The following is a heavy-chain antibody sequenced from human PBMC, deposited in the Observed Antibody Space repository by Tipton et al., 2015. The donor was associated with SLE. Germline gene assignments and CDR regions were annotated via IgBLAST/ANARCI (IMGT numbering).Heavy chain of an antibody. CDR1: GGSISTYY. CDR3: ARGSDSPYYFDY. Sequence: TLSLTCTVSGGSISTYYWNWFRQPPGMGREWIGFIFYSGNTNYNPSLKSRVTISVDTSKNQFSLKLSSVTAADTAVYSCARGSDSPYYFDYWGQGTLVTVSS. J-gene: IGHJ4*02. V-gene: IGHV4-59*01. D-gene: IGHD3-22*01. CDR2: IFYSGNT.